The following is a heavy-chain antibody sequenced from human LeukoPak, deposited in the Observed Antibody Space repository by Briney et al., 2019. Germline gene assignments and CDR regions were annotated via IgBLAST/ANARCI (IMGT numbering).Heavy chain of an antibody. Sequence: SETLSLTCTVSGDSISSYYWSWIRQPPGKGLEWIGYIYYSGSTNYNPSLKSRVTISVDTSKNQFSLKLSSVTTADTAVYYCARDLWVRGVTRDYYMDVWGKGTTVTVSS. D-gene: IGHD3-10*01. J-gene: IGHJ6*03. CDR1: GDSISSYY. CDR3: ARDLWVRGVTRDYYMDV. V-gene: IGHV4-59*01. CDR2: IYYSGST.